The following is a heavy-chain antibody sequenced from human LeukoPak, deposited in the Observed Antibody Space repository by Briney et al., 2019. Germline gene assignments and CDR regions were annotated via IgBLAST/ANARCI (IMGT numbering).Heavy chain of an antibody. J-gene: IGHJ4*02. CDR2: IYPGDSDT. CDR1: GYSITSYW. Sequence: GESLKISCKGSGYSITSYWIAWVRQMPGKGLEWIGIIYPGDSDTRYSPSFQGQVTISAVKSISTAYLQWSSLKASDTAMYYCARHFRSNGDYGPPDYWGQGTLVTVSS. CDR3: ARHFRSNGDYGPPDY. D-gene: IGHD4-17*01. V-gene: IGHV5-51*01.